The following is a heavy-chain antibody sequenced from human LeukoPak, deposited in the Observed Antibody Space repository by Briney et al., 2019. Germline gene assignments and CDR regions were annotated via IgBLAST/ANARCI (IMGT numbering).Heavy chain of an antibody. D-gene: IGHD3-9*01. V-gene: IGHV4-61*01. CDR3: ARGGLFYYDILTGYFDI. J-gene: IGHJ3*02. CDR1: GYSISSGYY. Sequence: SETLSLTCTVSGYSISSGYYWSWIRQPPGQGLEWIGYIYYSGSTNYNPSLKSRVTISVDTSKNQFSLKLSSVTAADTAVYYYARGGLFYYDILTGYFDIWGQGTMVTVSS. CDR2: IYYSGST.